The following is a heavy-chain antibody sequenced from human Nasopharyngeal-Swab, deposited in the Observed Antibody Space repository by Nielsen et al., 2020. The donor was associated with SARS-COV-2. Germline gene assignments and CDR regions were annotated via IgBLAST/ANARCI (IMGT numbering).Heavy chain of an antibody. Sequence: GESLTISWASSGFTISIYSMNWVRQAPGKGLEWVSSISRSSSYIYYADSVKGRFTISRDNAKNSLYLQMNSLRAEDTAVYYCARDPIDYWGQGTLVTVSS. J-gene: IGHJ4*02. CDR2: ISRSSSYI. CDR1: GFTISIYS. V-gene: IGHV3-21*01. CDR3: ARDPIDY.